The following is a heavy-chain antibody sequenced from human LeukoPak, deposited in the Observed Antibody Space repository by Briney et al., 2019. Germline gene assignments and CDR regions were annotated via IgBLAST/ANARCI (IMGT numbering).Heavy chain of an antibody. CDR3: ARSGSRYFDGTSN. Sequence: GRSLRLSCAASGFTFSSYGMHWVRQAPGKGLEWVAVISYDGSNKYYADSVKGRFTISRDNSKNTLYLQMNTLRAEDTAVYYCARSGSRYFDGTSNWGQGTLVTVSS. CDR2: ISYDGSNK. CDR1: GFTFSSYG. J-gene: IGHJ4*02. D-gene: IGHD3-9*01. V-gene: IGHV3-30*03.